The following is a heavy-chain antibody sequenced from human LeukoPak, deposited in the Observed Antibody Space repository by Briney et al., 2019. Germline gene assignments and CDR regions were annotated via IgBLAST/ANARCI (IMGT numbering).Heavy chain of an antibody. V-gene: IGHV3-21*01. J-gene: IGHJ4*02. CDR3: ARGASHAHPAPPDY. CDR2: ISSSSSYI. Sequence: NTGGSLRLSCAASGFTFSSYSMNWVRQAPGKGLEWVSSISSSSSYIYYADSVKGRFTISRDNAKNSLYLQMNSLRAEDTAVYYCARGASHAHPAPPDYWGQGTLVTVSS. CDR1: GFTFSSYS. D-gene: IGHD1-14*01.